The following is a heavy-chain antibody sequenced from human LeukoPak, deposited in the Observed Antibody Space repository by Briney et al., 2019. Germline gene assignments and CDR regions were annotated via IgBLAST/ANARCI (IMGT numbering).Heavy chain of an antibody. CDR3: ARGGYSYGRLDY. V-gene: IGHV4-59*01. CDR2: IYDSGNIYDSRIT. CDR1: GGSISGYY. Sequence: SETLSLTCTVSGGSISGYYWNWLRQSPGKGLEWIGNIYDSGNIYDSRITKYNPSLNSRVSISVDMSKNQFSLKLSSVTAADTAVYYCARGGYSYGRLDYWGQGTLVTVSS. J-gene: IGHJ4*02. D-gene: IGHD5-18*01.